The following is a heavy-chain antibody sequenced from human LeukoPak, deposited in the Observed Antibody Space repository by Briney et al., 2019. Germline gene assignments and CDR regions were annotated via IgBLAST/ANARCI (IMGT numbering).Heavy chain of an antibody. CDR2: ISSSSSTI. Sequence: GGSLRLSCAASGFTFSSYTMNWVRQAPGKGLEWVSYISSSSSTIYYADSVKGRFTISRDNAKNSLYLQMNSLRAEDTAVYYCARDWQEMGATLPHDYWGQGTLVTVSS. J-gene: IGHJ4*02. CDR3: ARDWQEMGATLPHDY. V-gene: IGHV3-48*01. CDR1: GFTFSSYT. D-gene: IGHD1-26*01.